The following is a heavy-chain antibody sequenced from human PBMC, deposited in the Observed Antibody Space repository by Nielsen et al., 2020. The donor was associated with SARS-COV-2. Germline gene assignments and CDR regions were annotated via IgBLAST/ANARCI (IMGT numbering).Heavy chain of an antibody. CDR1: GFTFDDYA. J-gene: IGHJ4*02. CDR2: ISWNSGSI. D-gene: IGHD5-12*01. V-gene: IGHV3-9*01. CDR3: AKDLGYDGEGFDY. Sequence: SLKISCAASGFTFDDYAMHGVRQAPGKGLEWVSGISWNSGSIGYADSVKGRFTISRDHAKNSLYLQMDSLRAEDTALYYCAKDLGYDGEGFDYWGQGTLFTVSS.